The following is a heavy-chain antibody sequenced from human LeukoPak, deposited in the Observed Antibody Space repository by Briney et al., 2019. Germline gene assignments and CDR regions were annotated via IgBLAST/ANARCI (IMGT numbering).Heavy chain of an antibody. V-gene: IGHV3-30-3*01. Sequence: GGSLRLSCAASGFTFSTYAMHWVRQAPGKGLEWVAVISYDGSNKYYADSVKGRFTISRDNPKNTLYLQMNSLRAEDTAVYYCARVVITFGGVIVRGYFDYWGQGTLVTVSS. CDR2: ISYDGSNK. J-gene: IGHJ4*02. CDR3: ARVVITFGGVIVRGYFDY. D-gene: IGHD3-16*02. CDR1: GFTFSTYA.